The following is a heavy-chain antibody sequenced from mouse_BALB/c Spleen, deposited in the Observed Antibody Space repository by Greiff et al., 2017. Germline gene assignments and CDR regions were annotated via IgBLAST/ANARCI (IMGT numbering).Heavy chain of an antibody. Sequence: EVKLVESGGGLVQPGGSRKLSCAASGFTFSSFGMHWVRQAPEKGLAWVAYISSGSSTIYYADTVKGRFTISRDNPKNTLFLQMTSLRSEDTAMYYCAKGLPGGAMDYWGQGTSVTVSA. CDR1: GFTFSSFG. J-gene: IGHJ4*01. D-gene: IGHD3-3*01. CDR3: AKGLPGGAMDY. CDR2: ISSGSSTI. V-gene: IGHV5-17*02.